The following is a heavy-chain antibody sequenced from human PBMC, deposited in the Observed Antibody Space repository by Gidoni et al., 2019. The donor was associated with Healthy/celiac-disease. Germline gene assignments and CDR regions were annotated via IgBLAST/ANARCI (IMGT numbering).Heavy chain of an antibody. V-gene: IGHV3-73*01. CDR1: GFTFSGSA. D-gene: IGHD4-17*01. J-gene: IGHJ4*02. Sequence: EVQLVESGGGLVQPGGSLKLSCAAYGFTFSGSAMHWVRQASGKGLEWVGRIRSKANSYATAYAASVKGRFTISRDDSKNTAYLQMNSLKTEDTAVYYCTRVVWDTTVTTLDYWGQGTLVTVSS. CDR2: IRSKANSYAT. CDR3: TRVVWDTTVTTLDY.